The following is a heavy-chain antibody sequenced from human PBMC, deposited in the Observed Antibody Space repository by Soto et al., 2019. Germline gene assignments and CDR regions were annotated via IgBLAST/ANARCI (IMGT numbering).Heavy chain of an antibody. J-gene: IGHJ4*02. CDR2: IIPILGIA. V-gene: IGHV1-69*08. CDR1: GGTFSSYT. D-gene: IGHD3-3*01. Sequence: QVQLVQSGAAVKKPGSSVKVSCTASGGTFSSYTISWVRQAPGQGLEWMGRIIPILGIANYAQKFQGRVTITADKSTSTAYTELSSLRSEDTAVYYWARDPRAYDLPAYWGQGTLGTVSA. CDR3: ARDPRAYDLPAY.